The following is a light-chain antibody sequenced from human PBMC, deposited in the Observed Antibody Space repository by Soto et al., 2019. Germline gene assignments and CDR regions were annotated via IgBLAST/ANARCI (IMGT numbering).Light chain of an antibody. CDR1: SSDVGGHNF. CDR3: CSYVGSYTYV. V-gene: IGLV2-11*01. Sequence: QSALTQPRSVSGSPGQSVTISCTGPSSDVGGHNFVSWYQQHPGKAPQLMIYDVTKRPSGVPDRFSGSKSGNTASLTISGIQAEDEADYDCCSYVGSYTYVFGTGTKVTVL. CDR2: DVT. J-gene: IGLJ1*01.